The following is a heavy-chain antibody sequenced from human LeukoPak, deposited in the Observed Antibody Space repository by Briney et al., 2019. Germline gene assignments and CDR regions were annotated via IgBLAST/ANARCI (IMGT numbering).Heavy chain of an antibody. V-gene: IGHV3-30*02. CDR3: AKATSPVHSRNWFDS. CDR1: GFSFSSSA. Sequence: QTGGSLRLSCAASGFSFSSSAMHWVRQAPGKGLDWVAFIHYDGNNKYYADSVKGRFTISRDNSKNTLYLQMNSLRAEDTAVYYCAKATSPVHSRNWFDSWGQGTLVTVSS. CDR2: IHYDGNNK. J-gene: IGHJ5*01. D-gene: IGHD6-13*01.